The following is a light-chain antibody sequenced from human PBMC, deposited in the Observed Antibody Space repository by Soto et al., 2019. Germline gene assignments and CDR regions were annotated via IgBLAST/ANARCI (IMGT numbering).Light chain of an antibody. Sequence: EIVLTQSPGTLSWSLGERATLSCRASQSVSQYLAWYKQKPGQAPRLLIYGASSRANGIPDRFSGSGSGTDFTLTINGLEPEDFAVYYCQQYATSARLTFGPGTNVDI. CDR1: QSVSQY. CDR2: GAS. J-gene: IGKJ3*01. CDR3: QQYATSARLT. V-gene: IGKV3-20*01.